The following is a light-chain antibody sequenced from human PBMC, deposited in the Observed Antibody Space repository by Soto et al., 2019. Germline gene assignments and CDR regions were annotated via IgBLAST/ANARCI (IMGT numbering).Light chain of an antibody. Sequence: DIQMTQSTSTLSASVGDRVTISCRASQSVSAWLAWYQQKPGNAPKLLISNASSLKSGVPSRFSGSGYGTEFNLTSRSLQPEDFATYYCQQYSSYSLTFGGGTKVEIK. V-gene: IGKV1-5*01. CDR2: NAS. CDR1: QSVSAW. CDR3: QQYSSYSLT. J-gene: IGKJ4*01.